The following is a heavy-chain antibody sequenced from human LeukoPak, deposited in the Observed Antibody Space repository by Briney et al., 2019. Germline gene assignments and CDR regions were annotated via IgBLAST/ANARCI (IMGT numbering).Heavy chain of an antibody. Sequence: ASVRVSCKASGYTFIDYYMHGVPQAPGQGFEWMGWINPNDGDTNYAQKFQGRVTMTRDTSISTGHMEVSRLRSGDTAVYYCARANFLYCSSSTCLFDYWGQGTLVTVSS. CDR1: GYTFIDYY. CDR2: INPNDGDT. D-gene: IGHD2-2*01. V-gene: IGHV1-2*02. CDR3: ARANFLYCSSSTCLFDY. J-gene: IGHJ4*02.